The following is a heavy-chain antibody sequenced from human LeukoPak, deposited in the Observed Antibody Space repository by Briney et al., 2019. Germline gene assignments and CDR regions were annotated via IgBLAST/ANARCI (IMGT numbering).Heavy chain of an antibody. V-gene: IGHV2-70*11. CDR3: ARAGDSSSWSIFDY. J-gene: IGHJ4*02. CDR2: IDWDDDI. CDR1: GFSLSTSGMC. Sequence: SGPALVKPTQTLTLTCTFSGFSLSTSGMCVSWIRQPPGKALEWLARIDWDDDIYYSTSLKTRLTISKDTSKNQVVLTMTNMDPVDTAAYYCARAGDSSSWSIFDYWGQGTLVTVSS. D-gene: IGHD6-13*01.